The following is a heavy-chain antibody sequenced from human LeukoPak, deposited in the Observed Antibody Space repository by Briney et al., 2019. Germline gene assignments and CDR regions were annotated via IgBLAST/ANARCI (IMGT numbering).Heavy chain of an antibody. D-gene: IGHD6-25*01. CDR3: AKRAASGLYYFDY. Sequence: PGGSLRLSCAASGFTFTSYAMSWVRQAPGKGLEWVSAISGSGGSTYYADSVKGRFTISRDNSKTTLFLQMNSLSAEDTAIYYCAKRAASGLYYFDYWGQGTLVIVSS. J-gene: IGHJ4*02. CDR1: GFTFTSYA. V-gene: IGHV3-23*01. CDR2: ISGSGGST.